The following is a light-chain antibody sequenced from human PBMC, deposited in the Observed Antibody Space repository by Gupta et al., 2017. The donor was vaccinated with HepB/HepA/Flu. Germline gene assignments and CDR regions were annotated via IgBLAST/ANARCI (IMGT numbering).Light chain of an antibody. Sequence: SFVLAQPPSVLVDSGKTARTTCGGNNIGSNSVHWYQQKSGQTPVLVIQYGSDRPSGIPERFSGSHSGNTATLTISRVEAGDEAAYFCQVWHSNSDHPVFVTGTEVTVL. CDR3: QVWHSNSDHPV. V-gene: IGLV3-21*04. CDR2: YGS. CDR1: NIGSNS. J-gene: IGLJ1*01.